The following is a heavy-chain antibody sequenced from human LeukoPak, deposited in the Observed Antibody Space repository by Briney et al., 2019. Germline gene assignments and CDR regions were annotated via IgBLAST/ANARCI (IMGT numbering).Heavy chain of an antibody. CDR2: IYYTGST. Sequence: SETLSLNCSVSGGSLSSHYWSWIRQPPGKGLEWIGYIYYTGSTDYNPSLKSRVTISVDTSKNQVTLKVNSVTAADTAVYYCARHRASYFDLWGQGTLVTVSS. CDR3: ARHRASYFDL. V-gene: IGHV4-59*11. CDR1: GGSLSSHY. J-gene: IGHJ4*02.